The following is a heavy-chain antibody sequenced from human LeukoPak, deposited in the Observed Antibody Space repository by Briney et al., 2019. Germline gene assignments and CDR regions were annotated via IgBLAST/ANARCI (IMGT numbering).Heavy chain of an antibody. CDR3: TKATQWLAFDY. Sequence: SETLSLTCTVSGGSISSHFWSWMRQPPGKGLEWIGNIYSRGTTNYNPSLNSRVTMSVDTSKNQLSLQLTSVTAADTAVYYCTKATQWLAFDYWGRGTLVTVSS. V-gene: IGHV4-59*11. D-gene: IGHD6-19*01. J-gene: IGHJ4*02. CDR2: IYSRGTT. CDR1: GGSISSHF.